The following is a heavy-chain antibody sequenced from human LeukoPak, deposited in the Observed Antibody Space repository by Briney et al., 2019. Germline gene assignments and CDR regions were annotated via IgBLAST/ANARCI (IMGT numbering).Heavy chain of an antibody. CDR3: ARGCSGGSCHPATFDY. J-gene: IGHJ4*02. CDR1: GGSISSYY. D-gene: IGHD2-15*01. CDR2: IYYSGST. V-gene: IGHV4-59*01. Sequence: SGTLSLTCTVSGGSISSYYWSWIRQPPGKGLEWIGYIYYSGSTNYNPSLKSRVTISVDTSKNQFSLKLSSVTAADTAVYYCARGCSGGSCHPATFDYWGQGTLVTVSS.